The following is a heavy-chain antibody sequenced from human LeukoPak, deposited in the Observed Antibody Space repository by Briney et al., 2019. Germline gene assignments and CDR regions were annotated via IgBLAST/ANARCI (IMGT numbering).Heavy chain of an antibody. CDR3: ARPDYGDYGRFDY. CDR1: GGSISSSSYY. V-gene: IGHV4-39*01. Sequence: SETLSLTCTVSGGSISSSSYYWGWIRQPPGKGLEWIGSIYYSGSTYYNPSLKSRVTISVDTSKNQFSLKLSSVTAADTAVCYCARPDYGDYGRFDYWGQGTLVTVSS. D-gene: IGHD4-17*01. CDR2: IYYSGST. J-gene: IGHJ4*02.